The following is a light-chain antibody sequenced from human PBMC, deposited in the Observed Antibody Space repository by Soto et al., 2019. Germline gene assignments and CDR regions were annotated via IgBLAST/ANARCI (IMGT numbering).Light chain of an antibody. CDR1: SSNVGFYNY. V-gene: IGLV2-11*01. Sequence: QSALTQPRSVSGSPGQSVTISCIGTSSNVGFYNYVSWYQQSPGKAPKIIIYDVNNRPSGVPDRFSGSKSGNTASLTISGLQAEDEADYYCCSYAGSYTYVFGSGTKVTVL. J-gene: IGLJ1*01. CDR2: DVN. CDR3: CSYAGSYTYV.